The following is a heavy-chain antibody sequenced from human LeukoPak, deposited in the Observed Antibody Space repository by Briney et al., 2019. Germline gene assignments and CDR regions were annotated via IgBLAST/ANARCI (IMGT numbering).Heavy chain of an antibody. D-gene: IGHD6-13*01. CDR2: TSGSGGST. V-gene: IGHV3-23*01. CDR3: AKTRGSIWSGFDY. Sequence: GGSLRLSCAASGFTFSSYAMTWVRQAPGKGLEWVSGTSGSGGSTYFAASVKGRFTISRDNSKNTLYLQMNSLRAEDTAVYHCAKTRGSIWSGFDYWGQGILVTVSS. CDR1: GFTFSSYA. J-gene: IGHJ4*02.